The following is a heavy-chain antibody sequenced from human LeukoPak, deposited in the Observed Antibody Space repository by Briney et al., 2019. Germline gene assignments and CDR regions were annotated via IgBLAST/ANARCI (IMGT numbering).Heavy chain of an antibody. CDR1: GFTFSNYW. D-gene: IGHD2-15*01. V-gene: IGHV3-7*01. CDR2: IKEDGSEK. Sequence: GGSLRLSCAVSGFTFSNYWMTWVRQAPGKGLEWVAHIKEDGSEKYYVDSVKGRFTISRDNAKNSLYLQMNSLRAEDTAIYYCARSQNWWLDYWGQGTPVTVSS. CDR3: ARSQNWWLDY. J-gene: IGHJ4*02.